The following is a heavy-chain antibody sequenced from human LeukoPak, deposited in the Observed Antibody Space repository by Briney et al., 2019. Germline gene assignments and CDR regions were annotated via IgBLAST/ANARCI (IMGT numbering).Heavy chain of an antibody. CDR1: GLTFSNYW. Sequence: PGGSLRLSCAASGLTFSNYWMSWVRQAPGKGLEWVANIKEDGSEKYYEDSMKGRFTISRDNAKNSLYLQMSSLRVEDTAVYYCARDRTGGYFDYWGQGTLVTVSS. CDR2: IKEDGSEK. CDR3: ARDRTGGYFDY. V-gene: IGHV3-7*03. J-gene: IGHJ4*02. D-gene: IGHD4-23*01.